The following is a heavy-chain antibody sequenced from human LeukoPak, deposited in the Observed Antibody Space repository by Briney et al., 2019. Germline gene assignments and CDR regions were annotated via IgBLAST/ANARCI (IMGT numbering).Heavy chain of an antibody. CDR3: ARRRYYDGSGYLE. V-gene: IGHV4-39*01. CDR2: IYYSGRT. Sequence: SETLSLXCSVSGDSVSRSDSYWGWIRQPPGKGLEWIGTIYYSGRTYYSPSLKSRVTMSVDPSNNQFSLNLRSVTAADTAVYYCARRRYYDGSGYLEWGQGTLLSVSS. CDR1: GDSVSRSDSY. J-gene: IGHJ1*01. D-gene: IGHD3-22*01.